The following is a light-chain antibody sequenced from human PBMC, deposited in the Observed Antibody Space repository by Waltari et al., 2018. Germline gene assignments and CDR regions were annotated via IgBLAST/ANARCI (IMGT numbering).Light chain of an antibody. CDR3: ATWDDSLSDVI. CDR2: RNN. J-gene: IGLJ2*01. CDR1: SSNIGNNY. V-gene: IGLV1-47*01. Sequence: QSVLTQPPSASGTPGPMVTISCSGISSNIGNNYVCLYQQLPGTTPRPLIYRNNQRPSGVPDRFSGSKSGTSASLAISGLRSEDEGDYYCATWDDSLSDVIFGGGTKLTVL.